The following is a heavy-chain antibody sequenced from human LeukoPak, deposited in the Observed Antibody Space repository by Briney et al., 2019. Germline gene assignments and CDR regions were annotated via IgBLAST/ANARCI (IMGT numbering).Heavy chain of an antibody. CDR3: ARQQGLQNLNFDY. CDR1: GYTSTSYY. D-gene: IGHD4-11*01. Sequence: GASVKVSCKASGYTSTSYYIHWVRQAPGQGLEWMGIINPIGGTTDYAQKFQGRVTMTRDTSTSTVYMELSSLRSEDTAVYYCARQQGLQNLNFDYWGQGTLVTVSS. CDR2: INPIGGTT. V-gene: IGHV1-46*01. J-gene: IGHJ4*02.